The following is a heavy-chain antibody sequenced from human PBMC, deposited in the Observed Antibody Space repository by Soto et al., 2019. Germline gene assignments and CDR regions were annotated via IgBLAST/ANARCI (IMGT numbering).Heavy chain of an antibody. CDR3: ARDQGKGSGWYGDDAFDI. D-gene: IGHD6-19*01. J-gene: IGHJ3*02. CDR1: GFTSSSHA. CDR2: ISGSIRGT. Sequence: PGGSLGLSCAASGFTSSSHAMTWVRQAPGKGLERVSTISGSIRGTYFADSVKGRFTISRDNSKNSLYLQMNSLRAEDTALYYCARDQGKGSGWYGDDAFDIWGQGTMVTVSS. V-gene: IGHV3-23*01.